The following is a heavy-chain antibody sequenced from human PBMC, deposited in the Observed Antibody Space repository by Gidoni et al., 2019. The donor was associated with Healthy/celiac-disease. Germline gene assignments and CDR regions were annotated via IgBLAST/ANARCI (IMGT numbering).Heavy chain of an antibody. CDR3: ARGNTMVRGPGGTFLYYFDY. Sequence: QVQLPESGTGLVKPSQTLSLTCTASGGSISSGGYYWSCIRQHPGKGLVWIGYIYYSGSTYYNPSLKSRVTISVDTSKNQFSLKLSSVTAADTAVYYCARGNTMVRGPGGTFLYYFDYWGQGTLVTVSS. V-gene: IGHV4-31*03. D-gene: IGHD3-10*01. CDR1: GGSISSGGYY. J-gene: IGHJ4*02. CDR2: IYYSGST.